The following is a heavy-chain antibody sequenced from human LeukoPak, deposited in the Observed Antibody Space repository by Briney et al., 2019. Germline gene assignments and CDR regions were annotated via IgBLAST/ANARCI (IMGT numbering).Heavy chain of an antibody. CDR1: GGSISNSASY. CDR3: ARLPGSGSPGSFYGMDV. CDR2: FHYSGST. D-gene: IGHD3-10*01. Sequence: SETLSLTGTVSGGSISNSASYWGWIRQPPGKGLKWIGTFHYSGSTYYSPSLKSRVSVSVDTSKTQLSLKLTSVTATDTALYYCARLPGSGSPGSFYGMDVWGQGTTVTVSS. V-gene: IGHV4-39*01. J-gene: IGHJ6*02.